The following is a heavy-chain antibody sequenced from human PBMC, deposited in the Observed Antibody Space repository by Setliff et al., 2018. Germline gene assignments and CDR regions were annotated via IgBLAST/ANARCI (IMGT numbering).Heavy chain of an antibody. Sequence: PSETLSLTCAVYSGSFTDYYWGWIRQSPGKGLEWIGSIYHSGSTYYNPSLKSRVTISVDTSKNQFSLKLSSVTAADTAVYYCATRMPDYYGSGGNWFDPWGQGTLVTVSS. CDR1: SGSFTDYY. CDR3: ATRMPDYYGSGGNWFDP. V-gene: IGHV4-34*01. J-gene: IGHJ5*02. CDR2: IYHSGST. D-gene: IGHD3-10*01.